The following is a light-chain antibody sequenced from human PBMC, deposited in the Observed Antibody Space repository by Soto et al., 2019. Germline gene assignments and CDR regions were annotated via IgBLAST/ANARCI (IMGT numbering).Light chain of an antibody. CDR1: SSNIGTNI. Sequence: QSVLTQPPSASGTPGQRVTISCSGSSSNIGTNIVNWYQQLPGTAPKLLIYSNDQRPSGVPDRVSGSKSGTSASLAISGLQSEDEADYYCAAWGDSLNGVVFGGGAKLTVL. J-gene: IGLJ2*01. V-gene: IGLV1-44*01. CDR3: AAWGDSLNGVV. CDR2: SND.